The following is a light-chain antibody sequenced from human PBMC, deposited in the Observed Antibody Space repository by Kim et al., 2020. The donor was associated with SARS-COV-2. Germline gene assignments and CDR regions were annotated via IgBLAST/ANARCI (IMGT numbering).Light chain of an antibody. J-gene: IGLJ3*02. V-gene: IGLV1-51*01. CDR1: NSNIGNNY. CDR2: DNN. Sequence: QSVLTQPPSVSAAPGQKVTISCSGSNSNIGNNYVSWYQQLPGTAPKLLIYDNNKRPSGIPDRFSGSKSGTSATLDITGLQTGDEADYYCGTWDNSLVFGGGTQLTVL. CDR3: GTWDNSLV.